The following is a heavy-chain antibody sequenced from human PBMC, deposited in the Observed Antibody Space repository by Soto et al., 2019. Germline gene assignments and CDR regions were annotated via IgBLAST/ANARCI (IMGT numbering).Heavy chain of an antibody. CDR1: GGSISSGGYS. V-gene: IGHV4-30-2*01. D-gene: IGHD6-13*01. Sequence: QLQLQESGSGLVKPSQTLSLTCAVSGGSISSGGYSWSWIRQPPGKGLEWIGYIYHSGSTYYNPSLKSRVTIAVDRSKNQFSLKLSSVTAADTAVYYCARMFKPAAARGMDVWGQGTTVTVSS. J-gene: IGHJ6*02. CDR2: IYHSGST. CDR3: ARMFKPAAARGMDV.